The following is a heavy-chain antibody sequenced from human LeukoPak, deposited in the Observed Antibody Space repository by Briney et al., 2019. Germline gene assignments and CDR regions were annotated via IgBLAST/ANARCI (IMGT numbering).Heavy chain of an antibody. CDR1: GFTFSSYA. J-gene: IGHJ6*03. CDR2: IRYDGSNK. V-gene: IGHV3-30*02. Sequence: GGSLRLSCAASGFTFSSYAMHWVRQAPGKGLEWVAFIRYDGSNKYYADSVKGRFTISRDNSKNTLYLQMNSLRAEDTAVYYCAKKGGGRFGELSLSSYMDVWGKGTTVTISS. D-gene: IGHD3-10*01. CDR3: AKKGGGRFGELSLSSYMDV.